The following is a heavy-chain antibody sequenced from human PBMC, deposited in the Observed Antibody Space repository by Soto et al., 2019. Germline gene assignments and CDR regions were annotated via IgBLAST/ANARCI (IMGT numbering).Heavy chain of an antibody. V-gene: IGHV4-39*01. CDR2: IYYTGST. D-gene: IGHD6-13*01. Sequence: SETLSLTCTVSGGSVSSTRYYWDWIRQPPGKGLEWIGNIYYTGSTYYSPSLKSRVTIPVDTSKNQFSLKLSSVTAADTAVYYCARQPSEYSSSWLHFDYWGHGTLVTVS. J-gene: IGHJ4*01. CDR1: GGSVSSTRYY. CDR3: ARQPSEYSSSWLHFDY.